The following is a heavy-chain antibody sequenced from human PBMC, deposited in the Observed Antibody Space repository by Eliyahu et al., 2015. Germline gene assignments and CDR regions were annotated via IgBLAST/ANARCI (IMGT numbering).Heavy chain of an antibody. D-gene: IGHD3-10*01. Sequence: EVQVLESGGGFVQPGGSLRLTCAASGFTFSTYFINWWVRQAPGKGLEWVSAIDSGGSTYHTESVRGRFTISRDDSRNTLSLQMNNLRTEDTAMYYCLASTLGSHWGQGTLVTVSS. V-gene: IGHV3-23*01. CDR1: GFTFSTYF. J-gene: IGHJ4*02. CDR3: LASTLGSH. CDR2: IDSGGST.